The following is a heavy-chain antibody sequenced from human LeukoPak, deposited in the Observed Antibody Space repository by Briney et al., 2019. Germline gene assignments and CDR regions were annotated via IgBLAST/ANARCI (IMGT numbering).Heavy chain of an antibody. V-gene: IGHV3-48*04. J-gene: IGHJ4*02. CDR3: AIWFGELNY. Sequence: PGGSLRLSCAASGFTFSSYSMNWVRQAPGKGLEWISYMTSTSSTIYYADSVKGRFSISRDNVQSSLYLQMNDLSAEDTAVYYCAIWFGELNYWGQGTLVTVSS. CDR1: GFTFSSYS. D-gene: IGHD3-10*01. CDR2: MTSTSSTI.